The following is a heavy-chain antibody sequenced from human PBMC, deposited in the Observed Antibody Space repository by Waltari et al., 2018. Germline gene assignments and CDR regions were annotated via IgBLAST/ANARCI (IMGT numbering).Heavy chain of an antibody. Sequence: EVQLLESGGGLVQPGGSLRLSCAASGFTFRSYAMSWVRQAPGKGLEWVSVISGSADTTYYADSVKGRFTISRDNSKNTLYLQMNSLRTEDTAVYYCAKHKGSSGGFFDYWGQGTLVTVSS. J-gene: IGHJ4*02. CDR1: GFTFRSYA. CDR3: AKHKGSSGGFFDY. V-gene: IGHV3-23*01. CDR2: ISGSADTT. D-gene: IGHD6-6*01.